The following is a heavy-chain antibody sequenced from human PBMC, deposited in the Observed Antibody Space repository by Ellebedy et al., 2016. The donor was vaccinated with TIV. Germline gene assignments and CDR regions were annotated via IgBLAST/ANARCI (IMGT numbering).Heavy chain of an antibody. CDR3: VRIGYITAWYRETY. Sequence: GESLKISCVASGFTFNHYHMSWVRQAPGKGLEWLSSIDFSGRTTYYADSLKGRFTVSRDNTKNSLYLQMDTLRADDTAVYYCVRIGYITAWYRETYWGQGAQVTVSS. CDR1: GFTFNHYH. J-gene: IGHJ4*02. V-gene: IGHV3-11*01. D-gene: IGHD2-2*02. CDR2: IDFSGRTT.